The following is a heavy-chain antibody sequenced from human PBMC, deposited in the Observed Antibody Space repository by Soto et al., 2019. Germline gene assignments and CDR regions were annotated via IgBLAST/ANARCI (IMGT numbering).Heavy chain of an antibody. CDR1: GYTFTSYA. D-gene: IGHD3-22*01. CDR2: INGGNGNT. CDR3: ARDYDTSGYPRYYFDY. V-gene: IGHV1-3*05. J-gene: IGHJ4*02. Sequence: QVQLVQSGAEEKKPGASVKVSCKASGYTFTSYAMHWVRQAPGQRLEWMGWINGGNGNTKYSQKFQGRVTITRDTSASTGYMELSSLRSEDTAVYYCARDYDTSGYPRYYFDYWGQGTLVTVSS.